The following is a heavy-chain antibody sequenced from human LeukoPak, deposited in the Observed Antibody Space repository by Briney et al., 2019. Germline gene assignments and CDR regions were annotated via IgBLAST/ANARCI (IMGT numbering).Heavy chain of an antibody. CDR1: GGSISSYY. Sequence: PSETLSLTCTDSGGSISSYYWSWIRQPPGKGLEWIGYIYYSGSTNYNPSRKSRVTISVDTSKNQFSLKLSSVTAADTAVYYCATGKVEDKFDYWGQGTLVTVSS. J-gene: IGHJ4*02. V-gene: IGHV4-59*01. CDR2: IYYSGST. CDR3: ATGKVEDKFDY. D-gene: IGHD2-15*01.